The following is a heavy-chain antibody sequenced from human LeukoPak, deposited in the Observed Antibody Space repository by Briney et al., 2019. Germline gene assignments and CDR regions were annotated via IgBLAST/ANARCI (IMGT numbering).Heavy chain of an antibody. D-gene: IGHD3-22*01. Sequence: GSLRLSCAASGFTFSDYYMSWIRQAPGKGLEWIGSIYYSGSTYYNPSLKSRVTISVDTSKNQFSLKLSSVTAADTAVYYCARQNTYYYDSSGYYPDAFDIWGQGTMVTVSS. J-gene: IGHJ3*02. CDR3: ARQNTYYYDSSGYYPDAFDI. V-gene: IGHV4-39*01. CDR2: IYYSGST. CDR1: GFTFSDYY.